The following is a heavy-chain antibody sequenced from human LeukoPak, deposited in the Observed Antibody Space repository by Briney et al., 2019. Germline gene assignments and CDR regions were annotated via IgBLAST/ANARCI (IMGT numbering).Heavy chain of an antibody. Sequence: GGSLRLSCAASGFTFDDYGMSWVRQAPGKGLEWVSGINWNGGSTGYADSVKGRFTISRDNAKNSLYLRMNSLRAEDTALYYCARQKQRDCSGGSCSYYYYYYMDVWGKGTTVTVSS. J-gene: IGHJ6*03. CDR1: GFTFDDYG. V-gene: IGHV3-20*04. CDR3: ARQKQRDCSGGSCSYYYYYYMDV. D-gene: IGHD2-15*01. CDR2: INWNGGST.